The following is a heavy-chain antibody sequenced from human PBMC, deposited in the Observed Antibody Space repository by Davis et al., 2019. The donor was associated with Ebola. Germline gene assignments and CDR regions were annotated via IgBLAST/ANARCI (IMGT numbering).Heavy chain of an antibody. CDR1: GFTFDDYG. Sequence: GESLKISCAASGFTFDDYGMSWVRQAPGKGLEWVSGINWNGGSTGYADSVKGRFTISRDNAKNSLYLQMNSLRAEDTAVYYCARDCSTPITILGVVHSGFDPWGQGTLVTVSS. V-gene: IGHV3-20*04. CDR3: ARDCSTPITILGVVHSGFDP. CDR2: INWNGGST. J-gene: IGHJ5*02. D-gene: IGHD3-3*01.